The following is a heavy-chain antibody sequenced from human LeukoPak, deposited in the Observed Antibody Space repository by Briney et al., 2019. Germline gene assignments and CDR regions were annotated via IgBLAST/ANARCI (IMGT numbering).Heavy chain of an antibody. V-gene: IGHV4-38-2*02. D-gene: IGHD3-10*01. CDR2: IYHSGRT. J-gene: IGHJ2*01. Sequence: PSETLSLTCTVSGYSISSGYYWGWIRQPPGKGLEWIGSIYHSGRTYYNPSLKSRVTISVDTSKNQFSLKLSSVTAADTAVYYCAKEVVTMVRRNRNYWYFDLWGRGTLVTVSS. CDR3: AKEVVTMVRRNRNYWYFDL. CDR1: GYSISSGYY.